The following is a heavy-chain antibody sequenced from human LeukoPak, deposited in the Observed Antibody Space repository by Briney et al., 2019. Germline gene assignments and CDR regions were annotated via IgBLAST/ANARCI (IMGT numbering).Heavy chain of an antibody. J-gene: IGHJ4*02. Sequence: GGSLRLSCAASGFTFSSYGMHWVRQAPGKGLEWVAVIWYDGSNKYYADSVKGRFTISRDNSKNTLYLQMNSLRAEDTAVYYCARRVVVPAAPYYFDYWGQGTLVTVSS. CDR3: ARRVVVPAAPYYFDY. CDR1: GFTFSSYG. CDR2: IWYDGSNK. V-gene: IGHV3-33*01. D-gene: IGHD2-2*01.